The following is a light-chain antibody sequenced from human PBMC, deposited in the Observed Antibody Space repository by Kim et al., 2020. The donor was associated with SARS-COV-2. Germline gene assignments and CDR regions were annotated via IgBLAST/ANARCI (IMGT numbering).Light chain of an antibody. V-gene: IGLV1-44*01. CDR1: SSNIGFNP. J-gene: IGLJ3*02. CDR2: SNN. CDR3: AVWDYSLNVWA. Sequence: GQTITISGSGSSSNIGFNPVNWYQQVPAAAPKLVMYSNNKRPSGVPDRVSASKSGASASLAIGGLQSEDEGIYYCAVWDYSLNVWAFGGGTQLTVL.